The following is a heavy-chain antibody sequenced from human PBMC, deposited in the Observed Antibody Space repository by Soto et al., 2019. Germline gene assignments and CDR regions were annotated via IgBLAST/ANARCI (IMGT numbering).Heavy chain of an antibody. J-gene: IGHJ4*02. Sequence: GGSLRLSXAASGFTFDDYAMHWVRQAPGKGLEWVSGISWNSGSIGYADSVKGRFTISRDNAKNSLYLQMNSLRAEDTALYYCAKADDILTGPFDYWGQGTLVTVSS. CDR3: AKADDILTGPFDY. D-gene: IGHD3-9*01. CDR1: GFTFDDYA. V-gene: IGHV3-9*01. CDR2: ISWNSGSI.